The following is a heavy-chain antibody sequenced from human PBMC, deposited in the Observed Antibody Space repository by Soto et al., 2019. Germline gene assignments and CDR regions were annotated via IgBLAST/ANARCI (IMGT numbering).Heavy chain of an antibody. CDR1: GFTFSSYA. V-gene: IGHV3-30*04. D-gene: IGHD4-4*01. CDR3: ARPLWRDDYNWGYFDL. CDR2: ISYDGRNK. J-gene: IGHJ2*01. Sequence: QVQLVESGGGVVQPGRSLRLSCAASGFTFSSYAMHWVRQAPGKGLEWVAVISYDGRNKYYADSVKGRFTISRDSSKNTLYLQMNSLRAEDTAVYYCARPLWRDDYNWGYFDLWGRGTLVTVSS.